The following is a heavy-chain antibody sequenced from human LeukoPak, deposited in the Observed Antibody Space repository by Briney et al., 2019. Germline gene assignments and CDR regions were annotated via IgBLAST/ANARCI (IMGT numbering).Heavy chain of an antibody. CDR1: GGSISSYY. V-gene: IGHV4-59*12. CDR2: IYYSGST. Sequence: PSETLSLTCTVSGGSISSYYWSWIRQPPGKGLEWIGYIYYSGSTNYNPSLKSRVTISVDTSKNQFSLKLSSVTAADTAVYYCARRLIVVVPAATGDFDYWGQGTLVTVSS. D-gene: IGHD2-2*01. CDR3: ARRLIVVVPAATGDFDY. J-gene: IGHJ4*02.